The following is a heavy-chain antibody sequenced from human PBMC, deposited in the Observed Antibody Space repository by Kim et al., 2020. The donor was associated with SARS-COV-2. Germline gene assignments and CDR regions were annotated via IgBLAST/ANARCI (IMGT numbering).Heavy chain of an antibody. CDR2: INNGGNP. CDR1: GFTFSSRA. CDR3: AKDHPSSGWPAFYS. Sequence: GGSLRLSCVASGFTFSSRAMSWVRQTPEKGLEWVASINNGGNPYYADSVQGRFTVSRDITKATLYLQMNSLRAGDSALYYCAKDHPSSGWPAFYSWGQGTRVTVSS. J-gene: IGHJ4*02. V-gene: IGHV3-23*01. D-gene: IGHD6-19*01.